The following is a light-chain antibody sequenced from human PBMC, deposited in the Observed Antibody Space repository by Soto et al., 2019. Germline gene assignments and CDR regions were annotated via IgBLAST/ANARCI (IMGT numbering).Light chain of an antibody. CDR2: EDN. CDR1: SSNIEDNY. Sequence: QSVLTQPPSVSAAPGQKVTISCSGSSSNIEDNYVSWYQQLPGTAPKLLIYEDNRRPSGIPDRFSGSKSGTSATLGTTGLQTGDEADYYCGTWDNSLSGGVFGGGTKVTVL. V-gene: IGLV1-51*02. J-gene: IGLJ3*02. CDR3: GTWDNSLSGGV.